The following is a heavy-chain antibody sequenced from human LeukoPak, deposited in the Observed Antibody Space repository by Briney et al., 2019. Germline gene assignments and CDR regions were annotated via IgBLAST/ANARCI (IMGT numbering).Heavy chain of an antibody. V-gene: IGHV4-34*01. J-gene: IGHJ6*03. CDR3: ARRRKELRYYYYYMDV. Sequence: SETLSLTCAVYGGSFSGYYWSWIRQPPGKGLEWIGEINHSGSTNYNPSLKSRVTISVDTSKNQFSLKLSSVTAADTAVYYCARRRKELRYYYYYMDVWGKGTTVTISS. D-gene: IGHD1-26*01. CDR1: GGSFSGYY. CDR2: INHSGST.